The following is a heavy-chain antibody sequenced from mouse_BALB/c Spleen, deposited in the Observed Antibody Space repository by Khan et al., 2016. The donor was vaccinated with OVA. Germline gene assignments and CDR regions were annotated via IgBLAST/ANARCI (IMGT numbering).Heavy chain of an antibody. CDR3: ASSSYYGSGLYAMDY. CDR2: IGPGSGST. D-gene: IGHD1-1*01. CDR1: GYTFTSYW. J-gene: IGHJ4*01. V-gene: IGHV1S41*01. Sequence: DLVMPGAAVTLSCKASGYTFTSYWINWVKQRPGQGLEWIGRIGPGSGSTSDNDVFKGKATLTVDTSSSTAYIQLSSLSSEDSAIYVSASSSYYGSGLYAMDYWGQGTSVTVSS.